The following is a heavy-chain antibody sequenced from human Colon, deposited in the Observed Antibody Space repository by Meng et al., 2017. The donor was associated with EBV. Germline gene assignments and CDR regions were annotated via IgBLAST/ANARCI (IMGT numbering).Heavy chain of an antibody. CDR2: MDYRGST. CDR3: ARGELLWDY. J-gene: IGHJ4*02. V-gene: IGHV4-30-4*01. Sequence: QVQLQESGPGLVEPSQTLSLTCTVAGGSMSSGNYYWSWIRQPPGKGLEWIGYMDYRGSTFYNPSLKSRVTISVDTSKNQFSLKLSSVIAADTAVYFCARGELLWDYWGQGTLVTVSS. D-gene: IGHD2-2*01. CDR1: GGSMSSGNYY.